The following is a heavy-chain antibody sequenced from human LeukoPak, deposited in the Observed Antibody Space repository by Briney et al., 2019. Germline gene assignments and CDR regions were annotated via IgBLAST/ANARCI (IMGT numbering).Heavy chain of an antibody. J-gene: IGHJ5*02. CDR3: ARDGDRGFDP. CDR2: ISYDGSNK. CDR1: GFTFSSYA. V-gene: IGHV3-30*01. Sequence: AGGSLRLSCAGSGFTFSSYAMHWVRQAPGKGLEWVAVISYDGSNKYYADSVKGRFTISRGNSKNTLYLQMNSLRAEDTAVYYCARDGDRGFDPWGQGTLVTVSS.